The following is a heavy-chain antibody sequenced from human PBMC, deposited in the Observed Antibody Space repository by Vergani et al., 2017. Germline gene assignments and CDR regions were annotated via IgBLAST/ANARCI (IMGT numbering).Heavy chain of an antibody. CDR3: ARVGWSYYDSSGYYYAPGGWFDP. Sequence: EVQLVQSGAAVKKPGESLKISCKGSGYSFTSYWIGWVRQMPGKGLEWMGIIYPGDSDTRYSPSFQGHVTISADKSISTAYLQWSSLKASDTAMYYCARVGWSYYDSSGYYYAPGGWFDPWGQGTLVTVSS. CDR1: GYSFTSYW. J-gene: IGHJ5*02. D-gene: IGHD3-22*01. CDR2: IYPGDSDT. V-gene: IGHV5-51*01.